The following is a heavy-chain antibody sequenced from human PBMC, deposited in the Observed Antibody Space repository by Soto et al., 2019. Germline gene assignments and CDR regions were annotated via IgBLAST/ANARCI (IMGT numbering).Heavy chain of an antibody. Sequence: SETLSLTCTVSGGSVSSGSDNWSCIRQPPXKGLEWIGYIYYSGSTDYNPSLKSRVTISVDTSKNKISLKRSSVITADTAAYYCARRPDCSGGSCYHSPPHNRFASWGKGNRITVSS. CDR1: GGSVSSGSDN. CDR3: ARRPDCSGGSCYHSPPHNRFAS. V-gene: IGHV4-61*01. CDR2: IYYSGST. D-gene: IGHD2-15*01. J-gene: IGHJ5*01.